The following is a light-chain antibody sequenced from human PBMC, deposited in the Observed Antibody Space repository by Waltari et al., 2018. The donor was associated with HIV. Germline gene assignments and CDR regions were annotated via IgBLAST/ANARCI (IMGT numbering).Light chain of an antibody. CDR3: HQSSSLPHT. CDR1: QSIGSN. J-gene: IGKJ2*01. CDR2: YAS. Sequence: EIVLTQSQDCQSMTPQEQVTITCRASQSIGSNLHWYQQKPDQSPKLLIKYASRSFSGVPSRFSGSGSGTDFTLTISRLEAEDAATYYCHQSSSLPHTFGQGTKLEIK. V-gene: IGKV6-21*01.